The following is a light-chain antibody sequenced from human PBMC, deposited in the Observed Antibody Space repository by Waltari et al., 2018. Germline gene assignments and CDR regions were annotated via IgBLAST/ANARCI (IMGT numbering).Light chain of an antibody. CDR1: SSDVGSSNR. V-gene: IGLV2-23*01. CDR2: EGT. J-gene: IGLJ1*01. CDR3: CAHAGGGTHYA. Sequence: QSALTQPASVSGSPGQSITISCTGTSSDVGSSNRVSWYQQHPGKGPKILIYEGTKRVSGVSDRFSGSKSGNTASLTLSGLQPEDEADYYCCAHAGGGTHYAFGTGTKVTVL.